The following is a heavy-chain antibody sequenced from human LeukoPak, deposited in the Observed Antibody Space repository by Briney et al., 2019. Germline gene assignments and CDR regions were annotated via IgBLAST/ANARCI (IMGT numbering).Heavy chain of an antibody. V-gene: IGHV4-34*01. CDR1: GGSFSGYY. D-gene: IGHD3-22*01. CDR2: INHSGST. J-gene: IGHJ4*02. CDR3: ARSSGYRRYGHFDY. Sequence: MASETLSLTCAVYGGSFSGYYWSWIRQPPGKGLEWIGEINHSGSTNYNPSLKSRVTISVDTSKNQFSLKLSSVTAADTAVYYCARSSGYRRYGHFDYWGQGTLVTVSS.